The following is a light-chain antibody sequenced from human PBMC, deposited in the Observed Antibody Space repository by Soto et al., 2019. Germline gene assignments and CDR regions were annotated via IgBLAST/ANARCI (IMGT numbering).Light chain of an antibody. J-gene: IGLJ2*01. V-gene: IGLV2-23*01. CDR3: CSYAGSSTAV. CDR2: EGS. Sequence: QSALTPPASVSGSHGQSITISCTGTSSDVGSYNLVSWYQQHPGKAPKLMIYEGSKRPSGVSNRFSGSKSGNTASLTISGRQAEDEADYYCCSYAGSSTAVFGGGPKVTVL. CDR1: SSDVGSYNL.